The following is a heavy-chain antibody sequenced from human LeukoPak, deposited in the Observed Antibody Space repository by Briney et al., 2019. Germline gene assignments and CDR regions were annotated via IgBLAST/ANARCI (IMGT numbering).Heavy chain of an antibody. V-gene: IGHV1-2*02. CDR3: ARNPYDILTGFYKNPGGFDF. D-gene: IGHD3-9*01. CDR2: INPNSGGT. CDR1: GYTFTGYY. Sequence: ASVKVSCKASGYTFTGYYMHWVRQAPGQGLEWMGWINPNSGGTNYAQEFQGRVTMTRDTSISTACMELSRLRSDDTAVYYCARNPYDILTGFYKNPGGFDFWGQGTLVTVSS. J-gene: IGHJ4*02.